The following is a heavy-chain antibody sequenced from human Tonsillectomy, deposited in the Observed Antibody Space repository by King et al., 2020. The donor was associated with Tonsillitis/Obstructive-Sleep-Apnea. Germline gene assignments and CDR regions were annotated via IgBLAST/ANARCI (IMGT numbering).Heavy chain of an antibody. Sequence: QLVQSGAEVKKPGASVKVSCEASGYTFTNYYMHWMRQAPGQGLEWMGVINPSGGPTSYAQKFQGRVTMTRDTSTSTVYMELSSLRSEDTALYYCARERAIFGIVLPPNYGGPGPLVTVSS. CDR1: GYTFTNYY. V-gene: IGHV1-46*01. CDR3: ARERAIFGIVLPPNY. CDR2: INPSGGPT. J-gene: IGHJ4*02. D-gene: IGHD3-3*01.